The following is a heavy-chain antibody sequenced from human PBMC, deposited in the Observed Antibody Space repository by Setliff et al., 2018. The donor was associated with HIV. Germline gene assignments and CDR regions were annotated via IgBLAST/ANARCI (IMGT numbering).Heavy chain of an antibody. CDR3: ARREWRSDY. V-gene: IGHV3-72*01. J-gene: IGHJ4*02. D-gene: IGHD3-3*01. CDR2: SRSKARSYTT. Sequence: GGSLRLSCAASGFTFSDHLMDWVRQAPGKGLEWVARSRSKARSYTTEYAASVQGRFTISRDNAKNSLYLQMNSLRAEDTAFYYCARREWRSDYWGQGTLVTVSS. CDR1: GFTFSDHL.